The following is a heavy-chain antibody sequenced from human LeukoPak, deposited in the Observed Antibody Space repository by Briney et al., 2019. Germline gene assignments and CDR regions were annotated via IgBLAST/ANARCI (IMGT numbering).Heavy chain of an antibody. D-gene: IGHD3-10*01. CDR1: GGTFSSYA. Sequence: GASVKVSCKASGGTFSSYAISWVRQAPGQGLEWMGGIIPIFGTANYAQKFQGRVTITADKSTSTAYMELSSLRSEDTAVYYCARAGAPDDYYYYYYMDVWGKGTTVTVSS. CDR3: ARAGAPDDYYYYYYMDV. CDR2: IIPIFGTA. J-gene: IGHJ6*03. V-gene: IGHV1-69*06.